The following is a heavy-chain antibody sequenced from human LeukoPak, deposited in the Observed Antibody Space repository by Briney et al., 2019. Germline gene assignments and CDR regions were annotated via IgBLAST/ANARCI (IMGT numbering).Heavy chain of an antibody. J-gene: IGHJ4*02. V-gene: IGHV3-33*01. CDR3: ARDGDPTTVTLDY. CDR1: GFTLSSYG. CDR2: IWYDGSNK. Sequence: GRSLRLSCAASGFTLSSYGMPSVRQAPGKGLEWVAVIWYDGSNKYYAASVKGRFTIARDNSKNTLYLQMNSLRAEDTAVYYCARDGDPTTVTLDYWGQGTLVTVSS. D-gene: IGHD4-17*01.